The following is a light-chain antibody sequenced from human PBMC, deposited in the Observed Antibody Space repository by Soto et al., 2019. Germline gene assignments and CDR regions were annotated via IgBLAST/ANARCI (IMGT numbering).Light chain of an antibody. CDR2: ANT. CDR1: SSNIGEGYD. Sequence: QSVLTQPPSVSGAPGQRVTISCTGSSSNIGEGYDVHWYQQFPGRAPKLLIYANTNRPSGVPDRFSGSRSGTSASLAITGLQAEDEADYSCQSYDSSLSGFYVFGTGTKLTVL. V-gene: IGLV1-40*01. J-gene: IGLJ1*01. CDR3: QSYDSSLSGFYV.